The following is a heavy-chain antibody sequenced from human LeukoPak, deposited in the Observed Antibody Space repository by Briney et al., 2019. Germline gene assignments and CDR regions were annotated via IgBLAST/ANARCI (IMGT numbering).Heavy chain of an antibody. J-gene: IGHJ4*02. CDR1: GGSVASGGYY. CDR3: ARAPYHSSWRLED. D-gene: IGHD2-15*01. Sequence: SETLSLTCTVSGGSVASGGYYWSWIRQPAGKGVEWIGRMSTSGSSNYNPSLKSRVTISVDTSKNQFSLRLSSVTAADTAVYYCARAPYHSSWRLEDWGQGALVTVTS. CDR2: MSTSGSS. V-gene: IGHV4-61*02.